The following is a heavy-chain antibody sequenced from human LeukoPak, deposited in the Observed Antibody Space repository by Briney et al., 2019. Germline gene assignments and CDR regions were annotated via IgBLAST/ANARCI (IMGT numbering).Heavy chain of an antibody. V-gene: IGHV3-48*03. D-gene: IGHD5-18*01. CDR1: GFTFSSYE. Sequence: GGSLRLSCAASGFTFSSYEMNWVRQAPGKGLEWVSYISSSGSTIYYADSVKGRFTISRDNAKNSLYLQMNSLRAEDTAVYYCARMGYSYGFSVGVWGKGTTVTNSS. CDR3: ARMGYSYGFSVGV. CDR2: ISSSGSTI. J-gene: IGHJ6*04.